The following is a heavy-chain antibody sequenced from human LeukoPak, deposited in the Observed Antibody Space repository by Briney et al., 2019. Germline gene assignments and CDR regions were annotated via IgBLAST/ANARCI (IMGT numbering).Heavy chain of an antibody. D-gene: IGHD3-10*01. CDR2: IVVGSGNT. CDR3: AGTPWFGELTRDY. V-gene: IGHV1-58*02. CDR1: GFTFTSST. Sequence: ASVKVSCKASGFTFTSSTIQWVRQARGQRLEWIGWIVVGSGNTNYAQKFQERVIITRDISTTTVYMELSSLRSEDTAVYYCAGTPWFGELTRDYWGQGTLVTVSS. J-gene: IGHJ4*02.